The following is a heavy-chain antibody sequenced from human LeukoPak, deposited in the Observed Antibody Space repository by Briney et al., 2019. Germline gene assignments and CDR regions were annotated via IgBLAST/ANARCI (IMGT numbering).Heavy chain of an antibody. D-gene: IGHD5-18*01. CDR3: ARTRGHSYGHEPDFDY. CDR1: GGTFSSYA. V-gene: IGHV1-69*01. J-gene: IGHJ4*02. Sequence: SVKVSCKASGGTFSSYAISWVRQAPGQGLEWMGGIIPIFGTANYAQKFQGRVTITADESTSTAYMELSSLRSEDTAVYYCARTRGHSYGHEPDFDYWGQGTLVTVSS. CDR2: IIPIFGTA.